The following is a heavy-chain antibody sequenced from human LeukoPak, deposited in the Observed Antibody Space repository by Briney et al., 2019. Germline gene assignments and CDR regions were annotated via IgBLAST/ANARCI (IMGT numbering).Heavy chain of an antibody. D-gene: IGHD3-9*01. CDR3: ARGDFDWLFDY. CDR1: GGSISSGGYY. Sequence: PSETLSLTCTVSGGSISSGGYYWSWIRQHPGKGLEWIGYIYYSGSTYYNPSLKSRVTISVDTSKNQFSLKLSSVTAADTAVYYCARGDFDWLFDYWGQGTLVTVSS. CDR2: IYYSGST. V-gene: IGHV4-31*03. J-gene: IGHJ4*02.